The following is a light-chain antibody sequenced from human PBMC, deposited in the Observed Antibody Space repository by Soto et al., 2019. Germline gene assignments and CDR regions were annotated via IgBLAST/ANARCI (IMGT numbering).Light chain of an antibody. CDR3: QQYNNWPRAT. CDR1: QSISSN. J-gene: IGKJ4*01. Sequence: EIVMTQSPATLSVSPGERATLSCRAIQSISSNLAWYQRKPGQAPRLHMFRTSSRATSFPARFSGSGSGTEFNLTISSLQSEDFVVYYCQQYNNWPRATFGGGTKVDIK. CDR2: RTS. V-gene: IGKV3-15*01.